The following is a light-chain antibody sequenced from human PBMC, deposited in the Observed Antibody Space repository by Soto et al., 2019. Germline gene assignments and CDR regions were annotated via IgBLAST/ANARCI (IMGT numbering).Light chain of an antibody. Sequence: DIQMTQSPSSLSASVGDRVTITCRASQSISNYLNWYQQKPGKAPKLLMYAASSLQSGVTSRFGGSGSGTDFSLTISSLQPEDFATYSGQQSYSTPRTFGQGTKVEIK. J-gene: IGKJ1*01. CDR2: AAS. CDR3: QQSYSTPRT. V-gene: IGKV1-39*01. CDR1: QSISNY.